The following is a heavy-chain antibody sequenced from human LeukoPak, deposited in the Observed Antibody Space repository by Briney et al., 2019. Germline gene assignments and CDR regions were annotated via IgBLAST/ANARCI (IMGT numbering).Heavy chain of an antibody. J-gene: IGHJ4*02. Sequence: GGSLRLSCAASGFSFSGYGMHWVRQAPGKGLEWVAFIRYDGSNEYYADSVKGRFTISRDKSKNTLSLQMNSLRAEDTAVYYCARDDPPATSPFDYWGQGTLVTVSS. CDR2: IRYDGSNE. CDR3: ARDDPPATSPFDY. V-gene: IGHV3-30*02. CDR1: GFSFSGYG. D-gene: IGHD1-26*01.